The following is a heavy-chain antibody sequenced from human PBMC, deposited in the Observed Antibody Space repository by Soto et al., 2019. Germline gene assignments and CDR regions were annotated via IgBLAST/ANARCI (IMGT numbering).Heavy chain of an antibody. D-gene: IGHD3-22*01. CDR2: IFYSGST. Sequence: SETLSLTCAVSGGSISSGGYSWSWIRQPPGKGLEWIGYIFYSGSTNYNPSLKSRVTISVDTSKNQFSLKLSSVTAADTAVYYCARDFFDSSDYTTNWFDPWGQRTLVTVSS. CDR1: GGSISSGGYS. V-gene: IGHV4-61*08. J-gene: IGHJ5*02. CDR3: ARDFFDSSDYTTNWFDP.